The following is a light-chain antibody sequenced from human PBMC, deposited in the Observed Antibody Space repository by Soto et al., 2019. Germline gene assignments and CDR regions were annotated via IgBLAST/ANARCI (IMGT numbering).Light chain of an antibody. CDR3: STWDDSLNGLI. CDR1: SSNIKTNG. CDR2: SNS. Sequence: QSVLAQPPSASGTPGQTVTISCSGGSSNIKTNGVSWYQQVPGAAPKLLIYSNSQRPSGAPDRVSGSKSGPSASLAISGLQAEDEAAYHCSTWDDSLNGLIFGGGTKLTVL. V-gene: IGLV1-44*01. J-gene: IGLJ2*01.